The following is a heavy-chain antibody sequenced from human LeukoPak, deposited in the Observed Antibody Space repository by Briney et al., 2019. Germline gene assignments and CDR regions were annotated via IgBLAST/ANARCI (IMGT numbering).Heavy chain of an antibody. Sequence: SVKVSCKASGGTFSSYAISWVRQAPGQGLEWMGGIIPIFGTANYAQKFQGRVTITADESTSTAYMALSSLTSEDTAVYHSARSKNPGNPGGAFDIWGQGTMVTVSS. V-gene: IGHV1-69*13. CDR2: IIPIFGTA. CDR1: GGTFSSYA. CDR3: ARSKNPGNPGGAFDI. D-gene: IGHD1-14*01. J-gene: IGHJ3*02.